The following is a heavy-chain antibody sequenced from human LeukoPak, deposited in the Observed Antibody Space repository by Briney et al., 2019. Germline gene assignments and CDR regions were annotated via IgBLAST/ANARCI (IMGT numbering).Heavy chain of an antibody. Sequence: GGSLRLSCEGSAFIFSGHWMNWVRQTPGKGLEWVSFISSSGTTTYYEDSVKGRFTISRDNAKTSLFLQMNSLRVEDTAVYYCARVGHYYESSGYLRYYFGLDVWGPGTTVTVSS. CDR3: ARVGHYYESSGYLRYYFGLDV. CDR2: ISSSGTTT. CDR1: AFIFSGHW. D-gene: IGHD3-22*01. J-gene: IGHJ6*02. V-gene: IGHV3-48*04.